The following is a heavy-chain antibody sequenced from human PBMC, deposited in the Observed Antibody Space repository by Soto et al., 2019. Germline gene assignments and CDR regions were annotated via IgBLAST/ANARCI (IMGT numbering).Heavy chain of an antibody. CDR3: ARLPAVAGTPIDS. V-gene: IGHV5-10-1*01. D-gene: IGHD6-19*01. Sequence: PGESLKISCRGSGYSFTSFWITWVRQMPGKGLEWMGTIDPSDSYTTYSPSFQGHVSISADKSVSTASLQWNSLKASDTATYFWARLPAVAGTPIDSWGQGTVVTVSS. CDR1: GYSFTSFW. CDR2: IDPSDSYT. J-gene: IGHJ4*02.